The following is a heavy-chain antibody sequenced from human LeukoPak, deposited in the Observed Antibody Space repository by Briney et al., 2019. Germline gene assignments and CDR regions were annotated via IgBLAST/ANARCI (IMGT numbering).Heavy chain of an antibody. V-gene: IGHV3-23*01. D-gene: IGHD3-10*01. J-gene: IGHJ6*02. CDR2: ISGSGGST. Sequence: GGSLRLSCAASGFTFSSYAMSWVRQAPGKGLEWVSAISGSGGSTYYADSVKGRFTISRDNSKNTLYLQMNSLRAEDTAVYYCAKVGRLLCFGGQQDVWGQGTTVTVSS. CDR1: GFTFSSYA. CDR3: AKVGRLLCFGGQQDV.